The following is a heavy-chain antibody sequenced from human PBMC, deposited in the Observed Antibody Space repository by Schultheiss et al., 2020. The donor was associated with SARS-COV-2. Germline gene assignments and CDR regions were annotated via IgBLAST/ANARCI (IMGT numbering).Heavy chain of an antibody. D-gene: IGHD6-19*01. CDR3: ARGGYSSGWRTGWFDP. CDR1: GGSISSSSYY. V-gene: IGHV4-39*01. Sequence: SETLSLTCTVSGGSISSSSYYWGWIRQPPGKGLEWIGSIYYSGSTYYNPSLKSRVTISVDTSKNQFSLKLSSVTAADTAVYYCARGGYSSGWRTGWFDPWGQGTLVTVSS. J-gene: IGHJ5*02. CDR2: IYYSGST.